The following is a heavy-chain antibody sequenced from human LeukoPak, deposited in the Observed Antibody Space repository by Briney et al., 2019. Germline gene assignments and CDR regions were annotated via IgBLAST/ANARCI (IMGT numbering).Heavy chain of an antibody. CDR1: GFTVNNNH. CDR3: ARDSLLWLGAHYGMDV. J-gene: IGHJ6*02. D-gene: IGHD3-10*01. CDR2: VYSDGST. Sequence: GGSLRLSCAASGFTVNNNHMSWVRQAPGKGLEWISIVYSDGSTYYADSVKGRFTISRDNTKNRLYLQMNSLRAEDTAVYYCARDSLLWLGAHYGMDVWGQGTTVTVSS. V-gene: IGHV3-66*01.